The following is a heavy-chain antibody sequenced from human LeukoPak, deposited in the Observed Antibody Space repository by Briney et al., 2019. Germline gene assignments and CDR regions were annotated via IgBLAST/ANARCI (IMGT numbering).Heavy chain of an antibody. CDR2: IKSKTDGGTT. D-gene: IGHD4-17*01. V-gene: IGHV3-15*01. J-gene: IGHJ3*02. CDR1: GFPLSHYS. CDR3: TTDVMSVTAFDI. Sequence: MAGGSLRLSCAASGFPLSHYSMSWVRQAPGKGLEWVGRIKSKTDGGTTDYAAPVKGRFTISRDDSKNTLYLQMNSLKTEDTAVYYCTTDVMSVTAFDIWGQGTMVTVSS.